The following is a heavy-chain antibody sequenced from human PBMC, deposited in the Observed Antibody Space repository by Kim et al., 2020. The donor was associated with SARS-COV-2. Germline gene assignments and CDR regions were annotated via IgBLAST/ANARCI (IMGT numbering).Heavy chain of an antibody. CDR2: INQDETKS. V-gene: IGHV3-7*01. D-gene: IGHD6-6*01. CDR1: GFTFTMYW. J-gene: IGHJ4*02. CDR3: ARVSSVDSSSFRHTDF. Sequence: GGSLRLSCATSGFTFTMYWMSWVRQSPGKGLEWVANINQDETKSNYLDSVKGRFTVSRDNAKNSLSLVMRGLRDENTAVYYCARVSSVDSSSFRHTDFWGQGNLVTVSS.